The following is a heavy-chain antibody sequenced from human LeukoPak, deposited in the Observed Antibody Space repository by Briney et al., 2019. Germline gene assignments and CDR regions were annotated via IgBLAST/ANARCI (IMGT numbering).Heavy chain of an antibody. V-gene: IGHV1-46*01. CDR2: INPSGGST. CDR1: GYTFTSYY. J-gene: IGHJ4*02. D-gene: IGHD2-2*01. Sequence: EASVKVSCKASGYTFTSYYMHWVRQAPGQGLEWMGIINPSGGSTSYAQKFQGRVTKTRDTSTSTVYMELSSLRSKDTAVYYCARAYCSSTSCYANYFDYWGQGTLVTVSS. CDR3: ARAYCSSTSCYANYFDY.